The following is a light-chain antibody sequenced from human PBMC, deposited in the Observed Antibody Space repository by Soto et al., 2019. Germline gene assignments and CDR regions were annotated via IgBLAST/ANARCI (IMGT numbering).Light chain of an antibody. CDR3: QHYGSSLSIT. V-gene: IGKV3-20*01. CDR2: GAS. J-gene: IGKJ5*01. CDR1: QSVSSNY. Sequence: ESVLTQSPGSLSLSPGERATLSCRASQSVSSNYLAWYQHKPGQAPRLLIYGASSRATGIPDRFSGSGSGTDFTPTISRLEPEDFAVYYCQHYGSSLSITFGQGTRLEMK.